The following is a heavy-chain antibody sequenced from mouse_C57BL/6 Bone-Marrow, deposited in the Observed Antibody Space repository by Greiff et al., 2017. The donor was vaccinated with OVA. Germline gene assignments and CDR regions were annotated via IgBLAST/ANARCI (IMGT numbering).Heavy chain of an antibody. D-gene: IGHD1-3*01. J-gene: IGHJ1*03. Sequence: QVQLQQSGAELVRPGSSVKLSCKASGYTFTSYWLHWVKQRPIQGLEWIGNIDPSDSETHYNQKFKDKATLTVDKSSSTAYMQLRSLTSEDSAVYYCARELQSPYWYFDVWGTGTTVTVSS. CDR3: ARELQSPYWYFDV. CDR1: GYTFTSYW. CDR2: IDPSDSET. V-gene: IGHV1-52*01.